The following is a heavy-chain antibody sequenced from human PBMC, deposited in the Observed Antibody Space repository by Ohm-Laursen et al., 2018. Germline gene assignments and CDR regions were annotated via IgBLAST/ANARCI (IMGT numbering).Heavy chain of an antibody. CDR1: GFTLSNAW. D-gene: IGHD5-12*01. Sequence: SLRLSCAASGFTLSNAWMTWVRQAPGKGLEWVSAISGSGGSTYYADSVKGRFTISRDNSKNRLYLQMNSLRAEDTAVYYCAKEADVDNGAFDIWGQGTMVTVSS. V-gene: IGHV3-23*01. CDR3: AKEADVDNGAFDI. J-gene: IGHJ3*02. CDR2: ISGSGGST.